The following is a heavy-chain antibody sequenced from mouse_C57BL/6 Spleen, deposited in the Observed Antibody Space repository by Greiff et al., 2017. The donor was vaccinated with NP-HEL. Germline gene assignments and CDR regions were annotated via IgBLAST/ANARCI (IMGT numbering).Heavy chain of an antibody. J-gene: IGHJ4*01. D-gene: IGHD2-2*01. CDR1: GFTFSDYY. CDR2: ISNGGGST. CDR3: ARHGYGDYAMEY. V-gene: IGHV5-12*01. Sequence: EVQLQESGGGLVQPGGSLKLSCAASGFTFSDYYMYWVRQTPEKRLEWVAYISNGGGSTYYPDTVKGRFTISRDNAKNTLYLQMSRLKAEDTAMYYCARHGYGDYAMEYWGQGTSVTVSS.